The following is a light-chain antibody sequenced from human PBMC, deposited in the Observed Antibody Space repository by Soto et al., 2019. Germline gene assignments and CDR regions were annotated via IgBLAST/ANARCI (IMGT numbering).Light chain of an antibody. Sequence: DIVMTQSPDSLAVSLGERATMHCKSSESVLYRSNGRNYLAWYQQKPGQPPKVLFYWASTRESGVTDRFSGSGSGTDFTLTISSLQAEYFAVYFCQQYNTTPFTFGQGTKVDI. J-gene: IGKJ2*01. CDR2: WAS. V-gene: IGKV4-1*01. CDR3: QQYNTTPFT. CDR1: ESVLYRSNGRNY.